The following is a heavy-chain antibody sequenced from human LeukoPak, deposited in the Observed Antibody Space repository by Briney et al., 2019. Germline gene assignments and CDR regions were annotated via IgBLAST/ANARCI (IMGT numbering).Heavy chain of an antibody. J-gene: IGHJ6*03. CDR2: IVVGSGNT. D-gene: IGHD2-2*03. CDR3: ARDGYRLSGYFYYMDV. V-gene: IGHV1-58*02. CDR1: GFTFTSSA. Sequence: ASVKVSCKASGFTFTSSAMQWVRQARGQRLEWIGWIVVGSGNTNYAQKFQERVTITRDMSTSTAYMELSSLRSEDTAVYYCARDGYRLSGYFYYMDVWGKGTTVTVSS.